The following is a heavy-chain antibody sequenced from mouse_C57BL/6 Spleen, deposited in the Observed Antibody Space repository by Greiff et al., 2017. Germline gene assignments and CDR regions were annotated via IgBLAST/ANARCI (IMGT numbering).Heavy chain of an antibody. Sequence: VQLKESGPELVKPGASVKISCKASGYSFTGYYMNWVKQSPEKSLEWIGEINPSTGGTTYNQKFKAKATLTVDKSSSTAYMQLKSLTSEDSAVYYCARYGSSFLDYWGQGTTLTVSS. CDR3: ARYGSSFLDY. V-gene: IGHV1-42*01. CDR1: GYSFTGYY. CDR2: INPSTGGT. D-gene: IGHD1-1*01. J-gene: IGHJ2*01.